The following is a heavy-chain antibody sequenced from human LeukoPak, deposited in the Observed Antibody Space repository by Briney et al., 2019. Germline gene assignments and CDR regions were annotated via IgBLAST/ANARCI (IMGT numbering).Heavy chain of an antibody. CDR2: ISGSGGST. D-gene: IGHD6-6*01. Sequence: GGSLRLSCAASGFTFSSYAMSWVRQAPGKGLEWVSAISGSGGSTYYADSVKGRFTISRDNSKNTLYLQMNSLRAEDTAVYYCARGYSSSPRRYNWFDPWGQGTLVTVSS. J-gene: IGHJ5*02. CDR3: ARGYSSSPRRYNWFDP. CDR1: GFTFSSYA. V-gene: IGHV3-23*01.